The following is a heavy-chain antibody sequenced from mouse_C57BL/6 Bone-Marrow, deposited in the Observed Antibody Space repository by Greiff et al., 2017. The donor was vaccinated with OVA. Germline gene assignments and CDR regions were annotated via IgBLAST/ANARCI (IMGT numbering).Heavy chain of an antibody. CDR3: ARVLGAMDY. D-gene: IGHD4-1*01. CDR1: GYSITSGYY. CDR2: ISYDGSN. J-gene: IGHJ4*01. V-gene: IGHV3-6*01. Sequence: EVQRVESGPGLVKPSQSLSLTCSVTGYSITSGYYWNWIRQFPGNKLEWMGYISYDGSNNYNPSLKNRISITRDTSKNQFFLKLNSVTTEDTATYYCARVLGAMDYWGQGTSVTVSS.